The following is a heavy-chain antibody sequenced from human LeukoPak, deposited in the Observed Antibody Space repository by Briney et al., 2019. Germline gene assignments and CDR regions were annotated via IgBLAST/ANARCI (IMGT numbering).Heavy chain of an antibody. CDR3: ARGMGAAAGRIDY. V-gene: IGHV3-7*04. Sequence: GGSLRLSCVASGFTFRSHWMNWVRQAPGKGLEWVANIRRDGSEEYYVDSVKGRFTISRDNAKNSLYLQMNSLRAEDTAVYYCARGMGAAAGRIDYWGQGTLVTVSS. D-gene: IGHD6-13*01. CDR1: GFTFRSHW. J-gene: IGHJ4*02. CDR2: IRRDGSEE.